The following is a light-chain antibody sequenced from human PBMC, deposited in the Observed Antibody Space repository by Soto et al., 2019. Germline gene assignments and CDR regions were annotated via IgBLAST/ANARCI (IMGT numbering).Light chain of an antibody. V-gene: IGKV3-20*01. CDR1: ETVRTNY. CDR3: QQYGSSPPT. J-gene: IGKJ4*01. Sequence: EIVLTQSPGTLSVPLGETATLPCRASETVRTNYVAWYQQKPGQAPRLLIYGATNRAAGVSDNFSVGGSGTDFTLTIFSLEPEDIAIYICQQYGSSPPTFGGGTKVEIK. CDR2: GAT.